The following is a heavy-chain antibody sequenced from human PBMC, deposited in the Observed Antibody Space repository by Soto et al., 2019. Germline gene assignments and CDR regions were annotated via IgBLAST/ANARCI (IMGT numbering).Heavy chain of an antibody. V-gene: IGHV4-4*02. CDR2: IHHRGRT. J-gene: IGHJ6*03. Sequence: QVQLQESGPGLVKPSETLSLTCAVSGGSISISNWWSWVRQTPGKGLEWIGQIHHRGRTNYSPSLTSRVTISVDKSKNQFSPKMNSVTAADTAVYYCARGGYYFYMDVWGKGTTVTVSS. D-gene: IGHD1-26*01. CDR1: GGSISISNW. CDR3: ARGGYYFYMDV.